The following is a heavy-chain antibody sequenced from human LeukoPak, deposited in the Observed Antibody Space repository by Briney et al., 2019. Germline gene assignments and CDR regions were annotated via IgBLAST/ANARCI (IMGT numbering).Heavy chain of an antibody. Sequence: SVKVSCKASGGTFSSYVISWVRQAPGQGLEWMGGIIPIFGRVNYAQKFQGRVTITADESTSTAYMELNSLRSEDTAIYYCASGKGPGEWLRLRSFDYWGQGTLVTVSS. CDR2: IIPIFGRV. CDR1: GGTFSSYV. J-gene: IGHJ4*02. D-gene: IGHD5-12*01. CDR3: ASGKGPGEWLRLRSFDY. V-gene: IGHV1-69*01.